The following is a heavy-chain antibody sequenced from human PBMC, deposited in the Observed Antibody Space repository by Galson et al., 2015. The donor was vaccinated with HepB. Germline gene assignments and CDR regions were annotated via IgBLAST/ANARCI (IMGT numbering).Heavy chain of an antibody. Sequence: SVKVSCKASGYTFTGYYMHWVRQAPGQGLEWMGWINPNSGGTNYAQKFQGWVTMTRDTSISTAYMELSRLRSDDTAVYYCARGCVVREYCSSTSCYTSWFDPWGQGTLVTVSS. CDR1: GYTFTGYY. J-gene: IGHJ5*02. D-gene: IGHD2-2*02. CDR3: ARGCVVREYCSSTSCYTSWFDP. V-gene: IGHV1-2*04. CDR2: INPNSGGT.